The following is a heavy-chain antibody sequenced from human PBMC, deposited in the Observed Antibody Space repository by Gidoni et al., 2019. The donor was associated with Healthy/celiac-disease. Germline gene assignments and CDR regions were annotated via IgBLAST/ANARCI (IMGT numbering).Heavy chain of an antibody. CDR1: VGSISSSSYY. CDR3: ARQGSGTADY. V-gene: IGHV4-39*01. D-gene: IGHD1-1*01. Sequence: QLQLQESGTGLVKPSETLSLACTVSVGSISSSSYYWGWLRQLPGKGLEWIWSIYYSGSTYYNPSLKSRVTISVDTSKTQFSLKLSSVTAADTAEYYCARQGSGTADYWGQGTLVTVSS. J-gene: IGHJ4*02. CDR2: IYYSGST.